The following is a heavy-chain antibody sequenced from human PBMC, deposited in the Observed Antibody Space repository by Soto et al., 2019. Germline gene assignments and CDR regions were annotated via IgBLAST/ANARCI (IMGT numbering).Heavy chain of an antibody. Sequence: ASVKVSCKVSGYTLTELSMHWVRQAPVKGLEWMGCFDPEDGETIYAQKFQGRVTMTEDTSTDTAYMGLSSLRSEDTAVYYCATDLLGGYGWFDPWGQGTLVTVSS. V-gene: IGHV1-24*01. CDR3: ATDLLGGYGWFDP. D-gene: IGHD3-22*01. CDR2: FDPEDGET. J-gene: IGHJ5*02. CDR1: GYTLTELS.